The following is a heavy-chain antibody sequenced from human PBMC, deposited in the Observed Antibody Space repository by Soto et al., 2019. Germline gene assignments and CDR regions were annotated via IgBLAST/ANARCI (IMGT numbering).Heavy chain of an antibody. CDR1: GGSISSYY. J-gene: IGHJ4*02. Sequence: SETLSLTCTVSGGSISSYYWTWIRQPPGKGLEWIGHVHHLGTTNHNPSLKSRVTILVDKSRNQFSLRLNSVTAADTAVYYCARHAIEENNSSWLNYWGQGTRVTVSS. D-gene: IGHD6-13*01. V-gene: IGHV4-59*08. CDR2: VHHLGTT. CDR3: ARHAIEENNSSWLNY.